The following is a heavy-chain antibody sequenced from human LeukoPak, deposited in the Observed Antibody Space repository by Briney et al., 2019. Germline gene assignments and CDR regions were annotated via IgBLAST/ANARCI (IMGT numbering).Heavy chain of an antibody. Sequence: SETLPLTCTVSGGSISSYYWSWIRQPPGKGLEWIGYIYYSGSTNYNPSLKSRVTISVDTSKNQFSLKLSSVTTADTAVYYCARGVASSQYWGQGTLVTVSS. D-gene: IGHD6-19*01. CDR1: GGSISSYY. CDR2: IYYSGST. CDR3: ARGVASSQY. V-gene: IGHV4-59*01. J-gene: IGHJ4*02.